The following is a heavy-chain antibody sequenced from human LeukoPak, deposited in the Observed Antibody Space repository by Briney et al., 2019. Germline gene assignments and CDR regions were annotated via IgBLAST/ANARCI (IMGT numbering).Heavy chain of an antibody. V-gene: IGHV3-74*01. CDR3: ARGGKLEPTAMPT. Sequence: GRSLRLSCGASGFTFRTYWMHWVRQVPGKGPVWLSRINPDGSSTTYADSVKGRFTISRDNAKNMLYLQINSLRVEDTAIYYCARGGKLEPTAMPTWGQGSLVVVSS. CDR1: GFTFRTYW. J-gene: IGHJ5*02. D-gene: IGHD2-2*01. CDR2: INPDGSST.